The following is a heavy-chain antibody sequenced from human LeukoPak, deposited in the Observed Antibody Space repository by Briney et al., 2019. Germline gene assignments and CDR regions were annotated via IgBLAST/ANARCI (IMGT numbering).Heavy chain of an antibody. Sequence: PSETLSLTCTVSGGSFSSTSYYWGWIRQPPGKGLEWIANIYHTGSTYYNPSLKSRVTISVDTSANQFSLKLNSMTAADTAVYYCARVKDGDYVDYWGQGTLVTVSS. CDR3: ARVKDGDYVDY. CDR1: GGSFSSTSYY. D-gene: IGHD4-17*01. CDR2: IYHTGST. V-gene: IGHV4-39*01. J-gene: IGHJ4*02.